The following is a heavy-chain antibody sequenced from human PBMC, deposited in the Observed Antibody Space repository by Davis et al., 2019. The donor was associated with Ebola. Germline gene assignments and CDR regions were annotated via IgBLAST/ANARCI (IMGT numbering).Heavy chain of an antibody. Sequence: PGGSLRLSCKGSGYSFTNYWIGWVRQMPGKGLERMGIIYPGNSDTTYSPSFQGQVTISVDKSISTAYLQWSSLKASDTAMYYCARHGGYHSSGWYSDYWGQGTLVTVSS. V-gene: IGHV5-51*01. CDR2: IYPGNSDT. D-gene: IGHD6-19*01. J-gene: IGHJ4*02. CDR3: ARHGGYHSSGWYSDY. CDR1: GYSFTNYW.